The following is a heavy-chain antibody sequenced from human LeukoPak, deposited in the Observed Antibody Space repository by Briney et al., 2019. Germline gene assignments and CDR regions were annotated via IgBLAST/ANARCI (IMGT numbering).Heavy chain of an antibody. J-gene: IGHJ4*02. CDR2: INPNSGGT. CDR1: GYTFTGYY. Sequence: ASVKVSCKASGYTFTGYYVHWVRQAPGQGLEWMGWINPNSGGTNYAQKFQGRVTMTRDTSISTAYMELSRLRSDDTAVYYCAREYYYDSSGYPFDYWGQGTLVTVSS. V-gene: IGHV1-2*02. CDR3: AREYYYDSSGYPFDY. D-gene: IGHD3-22*01.